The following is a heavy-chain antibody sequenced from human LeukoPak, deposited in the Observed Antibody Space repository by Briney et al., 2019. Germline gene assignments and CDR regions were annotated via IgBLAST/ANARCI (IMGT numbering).Heavy chain of an antibody. CDR2: INPNSGGT. V-gene: IGHV1-2*04. CDR1: GYTSTGYY. Sequence: GASVKVSCKASGYTSTGYYMHWVRQAPGRGLEWMGWINPNSGGTNYAQKFQGWVTMTRDTSISTAYMELSRLRSDDTAVYYCATNRGIAVERFPAYYFDYWGQGTLVTVSS. CDR3: ATNRGIAVERFPAYYFDY. D-gene: IGHD6-19*01. J-gene: IGHJ4*02.